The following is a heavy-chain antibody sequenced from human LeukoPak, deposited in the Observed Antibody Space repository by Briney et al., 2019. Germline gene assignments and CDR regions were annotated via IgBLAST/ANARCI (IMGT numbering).Heavy chain of an antibody. Sequence: GGSLRLSCAASGFTFDDYAMHWVRQAPGKGLEWVSGISWNSGSIGYADSVKGRFTISRDNAKNSLYLQMNSLRAEDTALYYCAKDKAPGIAAAGSFDYWGQGTLVTVSS. CDR3: AKDKAPGIAAAGSFDY. CDR2: ISWNSGSI. D-gene: IGHD6-13*01. V-gene: IGHV3-9*01. J-gene: IGHJ4*02. CDR1: GFTFDDYA.